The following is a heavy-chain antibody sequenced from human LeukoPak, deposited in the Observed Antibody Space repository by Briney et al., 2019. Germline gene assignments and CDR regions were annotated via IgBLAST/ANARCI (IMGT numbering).Heavy chain of an antibody. Sequence: GASVKVSCKASGYTFTNYGISWVRQAPGQGLEWMGWISAYNGYTNHAQKVQGRVTMTTDTSASTAYMELRSLRSDDTAVYYCARGFPPRRNYDRSGYYSYYFDYWGQGTLVTVSS. J-gene: IGHJ4*02. D-gene: IGHD3-22*01. CDR3: ARGFPPRRNYDRSGYYSYYFDY. CDR2: ISAYNGYT. V-gene: IGHV1-18*01. CDR1: GYTFTNYG.